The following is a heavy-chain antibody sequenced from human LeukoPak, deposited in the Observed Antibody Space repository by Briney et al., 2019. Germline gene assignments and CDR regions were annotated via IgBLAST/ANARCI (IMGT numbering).Heavy chain of an antibody. CDR1: RGSTCGYY. CDR2: IYYTGST. J-gene: IGHJ5*02. CDR3: AREPYYSSGQSNWFDP. D-gene: IGHD3-10*01. Sequence: SETLSVTCVVPRGSTCGYYSSWIRQRPGKGLGWMGLIYYTGSTNYHPSLKSRVTISVDTFNNQFSLKLSSVTAADTAVYYCAREPYYSSGQSNWFDPWGQGTLVTVSS. V-gene: IGHV4-59*12.